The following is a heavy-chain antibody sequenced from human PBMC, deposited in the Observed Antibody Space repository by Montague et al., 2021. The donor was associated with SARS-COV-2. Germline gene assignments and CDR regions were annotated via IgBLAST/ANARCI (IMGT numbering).Heavy chain of an antibody. Sequence: CAISGYSVSSNIATWNWIRQSPSRGLEWLGRTYYRSKWYNDYAESVKSRITIDPDTPKHQFSLHLNSVTPEDTAVYHCARISVGSKYYFDFWGQGTLVTVSS. CDR1: GYSVSSNIAT. CDR3: ARISVGSKYYFDF. D-gene: IGHD4-11*01. V-gene: IGHV6-1*01. J-gene: IGHJ4*02. CDR2: TYYRSKWYN.